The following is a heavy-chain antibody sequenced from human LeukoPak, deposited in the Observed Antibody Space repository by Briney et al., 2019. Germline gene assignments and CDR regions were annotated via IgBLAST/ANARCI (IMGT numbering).Heavy chain of an antibody. CDR1: GFTVSSNY. D-gene: IGHD3-10*01. Sequence: GGSLRLSCAASGFTVSSNYMSWVRQAPGKGLEWVSVIYSGGSTYYADSVKGRFTISRDNSKNTLYLQMNSLRAEDTAVYYCAREAGGSYGSGSYYSLYYYYGMDVWGQGTTVTVSS. J-gene: IGHJ6*02. CDR2: IYSGGST. CDR3: AREAGGSYGSGSYYSLYYYYGMDV. V-gene: IGHV3-53*01.